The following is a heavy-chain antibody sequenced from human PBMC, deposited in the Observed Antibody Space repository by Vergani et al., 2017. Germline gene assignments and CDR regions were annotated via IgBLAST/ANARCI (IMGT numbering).Heavy chain of an antibody. J-gene: IGHJ4*02. CDR2: ISSSSSYI. D-gene: IGHD2-2*01. CDR1: GFTFSSYS. V-gene: IGHV3-21*01. CDR3: ARDGHTMGYCSSTSCPVDY. Sequence: EVQLVESGGGLVKRGGSLRLSCAASGFTFSSYSMNWVRQAPGKGLEWVSSISSSSSYIHYSDSLKGRFTISRDNAKSSLYLQMNSLRAEDTAVYYCARDGHTMGYCSSTSCPVDYWGQGTLVTVSS.